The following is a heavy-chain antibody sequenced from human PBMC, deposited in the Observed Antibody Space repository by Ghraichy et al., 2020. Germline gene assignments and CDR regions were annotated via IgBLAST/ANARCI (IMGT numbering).Heavy chain of an antibody. V-gene: IGHV4-59*01. J-gene: IGHJ4*02. CDR1: GGSISSYY. CDR3: ARVDTYYGSGSYFDY. Sequence: SETLSLTCTVSGGSISSYYWSWIRQPPGKGLEWIGYIHYSGSTTYNPSLKSRVTISVDTSRNQFSLKLNSVTAADTAVYYCARVDTYYGSGSYFDYWGQGTLVTVSS. D-gene: IGHD3-10*01. CDR2: IHYSGST.